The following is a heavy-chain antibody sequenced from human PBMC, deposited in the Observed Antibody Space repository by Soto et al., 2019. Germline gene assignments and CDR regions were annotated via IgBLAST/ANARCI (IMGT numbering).Heavy chain of an antibody. CDR2: ISGSGGST. D-gene: IGHD6-19*01. CDR1: GFTFSSYA. V-gene: IGHV3-23*01. J-gene: IGHJ4*02. Sequence: GGSLRLSCAASGFTFSSYAMSWVRQAPGKGLEWVSAISGSGGSTYYADSVKGRFTISRDNSKNTLYLQMNSLRAEDTAVYYCAKEVVAVAGTEGYSDYWGQGTLVTVSS. CDR3: AKEVVAVAGTEGYSDY.